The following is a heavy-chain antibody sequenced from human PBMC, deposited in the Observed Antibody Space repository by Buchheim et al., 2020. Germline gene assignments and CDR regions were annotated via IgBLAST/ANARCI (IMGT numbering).Heavy chain of an antibody. CDR2: INSDGSST. D-gene: IGHD3-10*01. CDR1: GFTFSSYW. CDR3: ASDWVEYYYGSGSYSHLQTYYYYYGMDV. V-gene: IGHV3-74*01. J-gene: IGHJ6*02. Sequence: EVQLVESGGGLVQPGGSLRLSCAASGFTFSSYWMHWVRQAPGKGLVWVSRINSDGSSTSYADSVKGRFTISRDNAKNTLYLQMNSLRAADTAVYYCASDWVEYYYGSGSYSHLQTYYYYYGMDVWGQGTT.